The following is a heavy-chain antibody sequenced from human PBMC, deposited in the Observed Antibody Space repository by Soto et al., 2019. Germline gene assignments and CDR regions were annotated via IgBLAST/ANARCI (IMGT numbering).Heavy chain of an antibody. J-gene: IGHJ6*02. CDR2: IYPGDSDT. Sequence: EVQLVQSGAEVKKPGESLKISCKGSGYSFTSYWIGWVRQMPGQGLEWMGIIYPGDSDTRYSPSFHGQVTISADKSISTAYLQWSSLKAADTAMYYCARHRYSSSWYPLGRDYYYGMDVWGQGTTVTVSS. V-gene: IGHV5-51*01. D-gene: IGHD6-13*01. CDR1: GYSFTSYW. CDR3: ARHRYSSSWYPLGRDYYYGMDV.